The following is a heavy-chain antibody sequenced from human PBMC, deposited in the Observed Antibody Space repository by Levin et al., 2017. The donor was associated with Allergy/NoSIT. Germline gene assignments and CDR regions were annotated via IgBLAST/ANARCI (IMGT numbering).Heavy chain of an antibody. D-gene: IGHD5-12*01. V-gene: IGHV3-23*01. Sequence: GGSLRLSCAASGFTFSSYAMSWVRQAPGKGLEWVSAISDSGGYTYHADSVKGRFTISRDNSTNTLYLQMNSLRAADTAIDYCAKDDSGYDSWGGPFDYWGQGTLVTVSS. CDR2: ISDSGGYT. CDR1: GFTFSSYA. J-gene: IGHJ4*02. CDR3: AKDDSGYDSWGGPFDY.